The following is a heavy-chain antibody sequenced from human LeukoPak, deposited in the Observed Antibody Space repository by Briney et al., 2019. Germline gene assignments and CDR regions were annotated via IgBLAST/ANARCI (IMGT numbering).Heavy chain of an antibody. Sequence: GGSLSLSCAASGFTFSNYAMSWVRQAPGKGLEWVSTISASGGSTDYADSVKGRFTISRDNSKNTLFLQMNSLRAEDTAVHYRAKAVSSSTLYYFDYWGQGTLVTVSS. J-gene: IGHJ4*02. D-gene: IGHD6-6*01. CDR2: ISASGGST. V-gene: IGHV3-23*01. CDR1: GFTFSNYA. CDR3: AKAVSSSTLYYFDY.